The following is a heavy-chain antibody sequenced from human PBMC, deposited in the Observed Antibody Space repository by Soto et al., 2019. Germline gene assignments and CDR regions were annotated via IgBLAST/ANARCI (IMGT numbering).Heavy chain of an antibody. V-gene: IGHV3-9*01. CDR3: AKAQTTVTTISGY. CDR2: ISWNSGSI. D-gene: IGHD4-4*01. Sequence: EVQLVESGGGVVQPGRSLSLACAASGFTFDDYAMHWVRQAPGKGLEWVSGISWNSGSIGYADSVKGRFTISRDNAKNSLYLQMNSLRAEDTALYYCAKAQTTVTTISGYWGQGTLVTVSS. CDR1: GFTFDDYA. J-gene: IGHJ4*02.